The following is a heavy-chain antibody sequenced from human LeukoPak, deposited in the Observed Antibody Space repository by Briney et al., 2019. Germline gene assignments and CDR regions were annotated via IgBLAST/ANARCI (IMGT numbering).Heavy chain of an antibody. J-gene: IGHJ4*02. D-gene: IGHD2-15*01. CDR3: ARALGECTSGSRAIDY. CDR1: GFSFGGHE. V-gene: IGHV3-48*03. CDR2: ISSRDSTI. Sequence: GGSLRLSCAASGFSFGGHEMNWVRQAPGKGLEWVSYISSRDSTIYYADSVKGRFTISRDNAKNSLYLQMNSLRAEDTAVYYCARALGECTSGSRAIDYWGQGTLVTVSS.